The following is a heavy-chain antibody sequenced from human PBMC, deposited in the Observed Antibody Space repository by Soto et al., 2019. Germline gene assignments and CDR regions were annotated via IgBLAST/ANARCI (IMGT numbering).Heavy chain of an antibody. V-gene: IGHV1-69*01. Sequence: QVQLVQSGAEVKKPGSSVKVSCKASGGTFSSYSINWVRQAPGQGLEWMGEISPIFGTANYARKFQGRVTMTADEATSTAYMELRSLRSEDTAVYYCARDGGRHSGGIDYWGQGPLVTVSS. CDR3: ARDGGRHSGGIDY. CDR1: GGTFSSYS. J-gene: IGHJ4*02. CDR2: ISPIFGTA. D-gene: IGHD1-26*01.